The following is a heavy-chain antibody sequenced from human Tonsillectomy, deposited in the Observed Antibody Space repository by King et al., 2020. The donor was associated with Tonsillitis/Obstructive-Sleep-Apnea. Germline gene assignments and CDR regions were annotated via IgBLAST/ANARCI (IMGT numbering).Heavy chain of an antibody. J-gene: IGHJ4*02. CDR2: IKSKSDGGTI. D-gene: IGHD3-10*01. CDR1: GFTFSHAW. CDR3: TARGGRY. V-gene: IGHV3-15*01. Sequence: VQLVESGGGLVQPGGSLRLSCAASGFTFSHAWMSWVRQAPGKGLEWVGRIKSKSDGGTIDYTAPVKDRFTISRDDSKNRLYLQMNSLKTEDTALYYCTARGGRYWGQGTLVTVSS.